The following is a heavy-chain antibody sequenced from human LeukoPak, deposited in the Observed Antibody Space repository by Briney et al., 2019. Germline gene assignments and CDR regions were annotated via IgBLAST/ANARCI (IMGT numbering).Heavy chain of an antibody. V-gene: IGHV3-7*01. J-gene: IGHJ3*02. CDR2: IKQDGSEK. D-gene: IGHD3-22*01. Sequence: GGSLRLSCAASGFTFSSYWMSWVRQAPGKGLEWEANIKQDGSEKYYVDSVKGRFTISRDNAKNSLYLQMNSLRAEDTAVYYCARETKYYYDSSAKGAFDIWGQGTMVTVSS. CDR3: ARETKYYYDSSAKGAFDI. CDR1: GFTFSSYW.